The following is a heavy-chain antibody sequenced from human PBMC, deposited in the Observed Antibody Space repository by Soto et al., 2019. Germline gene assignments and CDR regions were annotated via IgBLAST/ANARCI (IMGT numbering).Heavy chain of an antibody. V-gene: IGHV1-69*12. Sequence: QVKLVQSGAEVKKPGSSVKVSCKASGGTFSSYAISWVRQAPGQGLEWMGGIIPIFGTANYAQKFQGRVTITADESTSTAYMERSSLRSEDTAVYYCAREGRAAAGDDYWGQGTLVTVSS. CDR1: GGTFSSYA. D-gene: IGHD6-13*01. CDR2: IIPIFGTA. J-gene: IGHJ4*02. CDR3: AREGRAAAGDDY.